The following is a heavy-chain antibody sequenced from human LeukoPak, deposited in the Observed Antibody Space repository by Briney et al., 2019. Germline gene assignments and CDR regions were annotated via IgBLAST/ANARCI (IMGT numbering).Heavy chain of an antibody. J-gene: IGHJ6*04. Sequence: ASVKVSCKASGYTFTSYGISWVRQAPGQGLEWMGWISAYNGNTNYAQKLQGRVTMTTDTSTSTAYMELRSLRSGDTAVYYCARGVQDYDILTGYYRGKRLDVWGKGTTVTVSS. CDR3: ARGVQDYDILTGYYRGKRLDV. CDR1: GYTFTSYG. CDR2: ISAYNGNT. V-gene: IGHV1-18*01. D-gene: IGHD3-9*01.